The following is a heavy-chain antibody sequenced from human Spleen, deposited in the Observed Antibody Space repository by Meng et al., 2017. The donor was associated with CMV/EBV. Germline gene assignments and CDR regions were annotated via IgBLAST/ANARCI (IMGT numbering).Heavy chain of an antibody. J-gene: IGHJ5*02. D-gene: IGHD3-10*01. Sequence: SETLSLTCTVSGGSVSSDSHYWSWIRQPPGKGLEWIGYIDYSESTNNNPSLKSRVTISVDTSKNHFSLRLRSVTAADTAVYYCARELFYYYGSGSYYNIPIRWFDPWGQGTLVTVSS. CDR1: GGSVSSDSHY. CDR3: ARELFYYYGSGSYYNIPIRWFDP. V-gene: IGHV4-61*03. CDR2: IDYSEST.